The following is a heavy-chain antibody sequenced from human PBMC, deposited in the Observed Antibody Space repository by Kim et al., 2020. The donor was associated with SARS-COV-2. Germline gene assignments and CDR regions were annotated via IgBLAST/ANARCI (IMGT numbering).Heavy chain of an antibody. Sequence: SETLSLTCAVYGGSFSGYYWSWIRQPPGKGLEWIGEINHSGSTNYNPSLKSRVTISVDTSKNQFSLKLSSVTAADTAVYYCAGPVAGFDYWGQGTLVTVSS. D-gene: IGHD6-19*01. CDR1: GGSFSGYY. V-gene: IGHV4-34*01. CDR3: AGPVAGFDY. J-gene: IGHJ4*02. CDR2: INHSGST.